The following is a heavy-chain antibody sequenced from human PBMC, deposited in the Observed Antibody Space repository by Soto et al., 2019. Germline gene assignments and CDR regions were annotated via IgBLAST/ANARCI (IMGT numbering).Heavy chain of an antibody. V-gene: IGHV3-23*01. D-gene: IGHD4-17*01. J-gene: IGHJ4*02. Sequence: GGSLRLSCAASGFTFSSYAMSWVRQAPGKGLEWVSAISGSGGSTYYADSVKGRFTISRDNSKNTLYLQMNSLRAEDTAVYYCAKNLPTTVVTPPLFDYWGQGTLVTVYS. CDR2: ISGSGGST. CDR3: AKNLPTTVVTPPLFDY. CDR1: GFTFSSYA.